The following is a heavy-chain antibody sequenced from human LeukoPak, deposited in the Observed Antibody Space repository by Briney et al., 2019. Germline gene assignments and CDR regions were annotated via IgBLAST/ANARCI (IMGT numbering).Heavy chain of an antibody. CDR2: IYYSGST. CDR3: ARDLGYCSGGSCYSLRAFDI. V-gene: IGHV4-59*01. Sequence: SETLSLTCTVSGGSISSYYWSWIRQPPGKGREWIGYIYYSGSTNYNSSLKRRVTISVEKSKKQFSLKRRSVTAADTAVYYCARDLGYCSGGSCYSLRAFDIWGQGTMVTVSS. D-gene: IGHD2-15*01. J-gene: IGHJ3*02. CDR1: GGSISSYY.